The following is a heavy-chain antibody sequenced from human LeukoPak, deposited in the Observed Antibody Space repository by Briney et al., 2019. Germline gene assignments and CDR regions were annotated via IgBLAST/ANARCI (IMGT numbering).Heavy chain of an antibody. CDR2: IIPIFGTT. Sequence: SVKVSCKASGGTFSSYAISWVRQAPGQGLEWMGGIIPIFGTTNYAQKFQGRVTITADESTSTAYMELSSLRSEDTAVFYCARGTTVILFDYWGQGTLVTVSS. CDR1: GGTFSSYA. V-gene: IGHV1-69*13. CDR3: ARGTTVILFDY. D-gene: IGHD4-11*01. J-gene: IGHJ4*02.